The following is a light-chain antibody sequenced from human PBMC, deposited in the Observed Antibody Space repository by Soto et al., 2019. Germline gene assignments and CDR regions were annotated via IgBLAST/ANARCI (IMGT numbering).Light chain of an antibody. Sequence: EIVLTQSPGTLSLSPGERVTLSCRASQRVMSNYLAWYHQRPGQAPRLLIFGASNRATGIPDRFSGTGSGTDFSLTISSLEPEDFAVYYCQQRSNWPITFGQGTRLEIK. CDR2: GAS. CDR3: QQRSNWPIT. V-gene: IGKV3D-20*02. J-gene: IGKJ5*01. CDR1: QRVMSNY.